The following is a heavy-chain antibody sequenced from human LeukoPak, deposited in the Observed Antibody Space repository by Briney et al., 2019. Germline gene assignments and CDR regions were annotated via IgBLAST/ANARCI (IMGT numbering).Heavy chain of an antibody. CDR1: GGSISSGGYY. CDR2: IYNTGRV. CDR3: ASGDFDC. V-gene: IGHV4-61*02. Sequence: PSQTLSLTCTVSGGSISSGGYYWSWIRQPAGKGLEWIGRIYNTGRVTYNPSLEGRVTISIDTSKNHFSLQLNSVTAADTAVYFCASGDFDCWGQGTLVTVSS. J-gene: IGHJ4*02.